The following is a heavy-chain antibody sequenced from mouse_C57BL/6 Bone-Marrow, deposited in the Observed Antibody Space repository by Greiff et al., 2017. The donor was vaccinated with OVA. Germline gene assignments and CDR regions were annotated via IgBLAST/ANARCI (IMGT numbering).Heavy chain of an antibody. Sequence: QVQLKESGAELVRPGASVKLSCKASGYTFTDYYINWVKQRPGQGLEWIARIYPGSGNTYYNEKFKGKATLTAEKSSSTAYMQLSSLTSEDSAVYFCARRENDCPFYYFDYWGQGTTLTVSS. D-gene: IGHD2-4*01. V-gene: IGHV1-76*01. CDR2: IYPGSGNT. J-gene: IGHJ2*01. CDR3: ARRENDCPFYYFDY. CDR1: GYTFTDYY.